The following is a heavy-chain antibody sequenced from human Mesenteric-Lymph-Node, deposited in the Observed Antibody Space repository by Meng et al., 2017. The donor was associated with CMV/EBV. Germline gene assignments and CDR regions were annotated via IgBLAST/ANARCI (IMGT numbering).Heavy chain of an antibody. D-gene: IGHD5-18*01. CDR3: ASSGGYSYGPDY. V-gene: IGHV4-34*01. J-gene: IGHJ4*02. CDR1: GADISWYY. CDR2: SNHSGST. Sequence: VAGADISWYYWIWLLPPPRRGLEWIGESNHSGSTNYNPSLKSRVTISVDTSKNQFSLKLSSVTAADTAVYYCASSGGYSYGPDYWGQGTLVTVSS.